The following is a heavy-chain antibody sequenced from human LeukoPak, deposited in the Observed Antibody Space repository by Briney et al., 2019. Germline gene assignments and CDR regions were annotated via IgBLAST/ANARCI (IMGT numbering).Heavy chain of an antibody. CDR1: GYTFTGYY. Sequence: ASVKVSCKASGYTFTGYYMHWVRQAPGQGLEWMGWINPNSGGTNYVQKFQGRVTMTRDTSISTAYMELSRLRSDDTAVYYCARVLVDYGDYGWWGQGTMVTVSS. V-gene: IGHV1-2*02. CDR3: ARVLVDYGDYGW. CDR2: INPNSGGT. J-gene: IGHJ3*01. D-gene: IGHD4-17*01.